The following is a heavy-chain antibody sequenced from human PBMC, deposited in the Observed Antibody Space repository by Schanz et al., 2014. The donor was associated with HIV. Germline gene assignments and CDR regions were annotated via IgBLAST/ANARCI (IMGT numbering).Heavy chain of an antibody. V-gene: IGHV1-69*06. D-gene: IGHD3-22*01. Sequence: QVQLVQSGAEVKKPGASVKVSCKASGGTFSSYAISWVRQAPGQGLEWMGGFIPIFGTTNYAQKFQGRVTMTTDTSTTTAYMEVRSLRSDDTAVYYCARAYDRSGYYYGYWGQGTRVTVSS. CDR3: ARAYDRSGYYYGY. CDR2: FIPIFGTT. CDR1: GGTFSSYA. J-gene: IGHJ4*02.